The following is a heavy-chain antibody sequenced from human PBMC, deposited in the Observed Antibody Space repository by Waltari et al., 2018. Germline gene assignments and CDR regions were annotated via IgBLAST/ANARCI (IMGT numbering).Heavy chain of an antibody. J-gene: IGHJ6*02. D-gene: IGHD3-10*01. Sequence: QVQLQQWGAGLLKPSETLSLTCAVYGGSFSGYYWSWIRKPPGKGLELIGEINHSGSTNYNPSLKSRVTISVDTSKNQFSLKLSSVTAADTAVYYCASPSGGGIWRRHSYYYYGMDVWGQGTTVTVSS. CDR3: ASPSGGGIWRRHSYYYYGMDV. CDR1: GGSFSGYY. V-gene: IGHV4-34*01. CDR2: INHSGST.